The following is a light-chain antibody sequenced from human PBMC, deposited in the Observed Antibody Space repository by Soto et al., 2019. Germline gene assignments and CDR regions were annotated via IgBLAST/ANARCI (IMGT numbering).Light chain of an antibody. CDR3: QQSYSTWYT. V-gene: IGKV1-39*01. J-gene: IGKJ2*01. Sequence: DIQMTQSPSSLSTSVGDRVTITCRASQSISSYLTWYQQKPGKAPKLLIYAASSLQSGVPSRFSGSGSGTEFTLNISSLQPEDFATYYCQQSYSTWYTFGQGTKLEIK. CDR2: AAS. CDR1: QSISSY.